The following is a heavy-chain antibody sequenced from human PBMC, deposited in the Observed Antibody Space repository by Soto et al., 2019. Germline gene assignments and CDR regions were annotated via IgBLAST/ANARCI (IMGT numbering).Heavy chain of an antibody. CDR1: GGSFSGYY. CDR3: ARVQTRYMTTVTSFDY. V-gene: IGHV4-34*01. Sequence: SETLSLTCAVYGGSFSGYYWSWIRQPPGKGLEWIGEINHSGSTNSNPSLKSRVTISVDTSKNQFSLKLSSVTAADTAVYYCARVQTRYMTTVTSFDYCGQGTLVTVSS. J-gene: IGHJ4*02. CDR2: INHSGST. D-gene: IGHD4-17*01.